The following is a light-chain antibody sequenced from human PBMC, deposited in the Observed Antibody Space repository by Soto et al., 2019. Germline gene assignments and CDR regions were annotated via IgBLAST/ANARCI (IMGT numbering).Light chain of an antibody. CDR2: GVS. CDR3: RSYTSSSALQV. Sequence: QSVLTQPASVSGSPGQSITISCTGTISDFVVYNYVSWYQQHPGKAPKLMIYGVSNRPSGVSNRFSGSKSGNTASLTISGLQADDEADYYCRSYTSSSALQVFGTGTKLTVL. CDR1: ISDFVVYNY. V-gene: IGLV2-14*01. J-gene: IGLJ1*01.